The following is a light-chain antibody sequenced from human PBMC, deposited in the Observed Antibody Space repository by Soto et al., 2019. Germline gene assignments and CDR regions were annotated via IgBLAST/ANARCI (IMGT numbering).Light chain of an antibody. CDR1: QSVSSSH. CDR3: QQYNKWQLT. J-gene: IGKJ4*01. CDR2: GAS. Sequence: EIVLTQSEGTLPLSSGGLAPRLCSASQSVSSSHVAWSQPKPGQAPRLLREGASNRATGIPARGSGRGEGKEGTLTRSSLKSEDLAVEDGQQYNKWQLTVGGGTQVEI. V-gene: IGKV3-20*01.